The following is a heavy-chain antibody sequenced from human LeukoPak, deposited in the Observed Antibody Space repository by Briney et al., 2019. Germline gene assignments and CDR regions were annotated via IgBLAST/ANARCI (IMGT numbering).Heavy chain of an antibody. J-gene: IGHJ4*02. V-gene: IGHV3-23*01. Sequence: GGSLRLSCAASGLTFSSYTMSWVRQAPGKGLEWVSTISGGGGSTDYVDSVKGRFTISRDNSKNTLYLQMNSLRAEDTAVYYCARTSGYSGYDRIDYWGQGTLVTVSS. CDR1: GLTFSSYT. D-gene: IGHD5-12*01. CDR2: ISGGGGST. CDR3: ARTSGYSGYDRIDY.